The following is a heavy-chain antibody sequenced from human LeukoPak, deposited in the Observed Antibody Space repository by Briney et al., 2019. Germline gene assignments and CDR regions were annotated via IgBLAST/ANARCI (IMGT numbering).Heavy chain of an antibody. CDR3: ARESYSSGWYFEWFDP. CDR1: GGTFSSCA. D-gene: IGHD6-19*01. Sequence: ASVKVPCKASGGTFSSCAISWVRQAPGQGLEWMGRIIPILGIANYAQKFQGRVTITADKSTSTAYMELSSLRSEDTAVYYCARESYSSGWYFEWFDPWGQGTLVTVSS. CDR2: IIPILGIA. J-gene: IGHJ5*02. V-gene: IGHV1-69*04.